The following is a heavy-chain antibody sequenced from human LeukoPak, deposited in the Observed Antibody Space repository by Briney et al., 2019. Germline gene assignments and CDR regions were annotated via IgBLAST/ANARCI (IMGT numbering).Heavy chain of an antibody. Sequence: GRSLSLSCAASGFTFSSYGMHWVRQAPGKGLEWVAVISYDGSNKYYADSVKGRFTISRDNSKNTLYLQMNSLRAEDTAVYYCAKGGCSSTSCSVYYGMDVWGQGTTVTVSS. CDR1: GFTFSSYG. D-gene: IGHD2-2*01. CDR3: AKGGCSSTSCSVYYGMDV. J-gene: IGHJ6*02. V-gene: IGHV3-30*18. CDR2: ISYDGSNK.